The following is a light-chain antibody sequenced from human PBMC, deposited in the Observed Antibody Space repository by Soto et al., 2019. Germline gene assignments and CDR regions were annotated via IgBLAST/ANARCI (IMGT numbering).Light chain of an antibody. CDR3: CSYAGTYTL. J-gene: IGLJ2*01. Sequence: QSALTQPRSVSGSPGQSVTISCTGTSSDVGGYNYVSWYQQYSDKAPKLMIYDVSERPSGVPDRFSGSKSGNAASLTISGLQAEDEADYYCCSYAGTYTLFGGGTQLTVL. V-gene: IGLV2-11*01. CDR1: SSDVGGYNY. CDR2: DVS.